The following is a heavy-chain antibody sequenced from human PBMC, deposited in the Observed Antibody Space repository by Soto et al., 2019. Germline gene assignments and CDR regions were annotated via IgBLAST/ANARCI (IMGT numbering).Heavy chain of an antibody. CDR2: IYYSGST. Sequence: SETLSLTCTVSGGSISSGDYYWSWIRQPPGKGLEWIGYIYYSGSTYYNPSLKSRVTISVDTSKNQFSLKLSSVTAADTAVYYCARGRSLEYSSLVLEYWGQGALVTVSS. J-gene: IGHJ4*02. V-gene: IGHV4-30-4*01. D-gene: IGHD6-6*01. CDR1: GGSISSGDYY. CDR3: ARGRSLEYSSLVLEY.